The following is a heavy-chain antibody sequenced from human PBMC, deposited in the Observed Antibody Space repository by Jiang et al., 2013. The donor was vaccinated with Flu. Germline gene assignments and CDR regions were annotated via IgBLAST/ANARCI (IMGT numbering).Heavy chain of an antibody. Sequence: AASGFTFSSYSMNWVRQAPGKGLEWVSSISSSSSYIYYADSVKGRFTISRDNAKNSLYLQMNSLRAEDTAVYYCARVFPREVLITYYYYYYGMDVWGQGTTVTVSS. J-gene: IGHJ6*02. D-gene: IGHD1-26*01. CDR1: GFTFSSYS. CDR3: ARVFPREVLITYYYYYYGMDV. CDR2: ISSSSSYI. V-gene: IGHV3-21*01.